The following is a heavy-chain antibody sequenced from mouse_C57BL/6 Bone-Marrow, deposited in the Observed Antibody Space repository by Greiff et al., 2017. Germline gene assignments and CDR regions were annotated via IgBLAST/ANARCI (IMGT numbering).Heavy chain of an antibody. CDR1: GFTFSDYG. Sequence: VQLQQSGGGLVKPGGSLKLSCAASGFTFSDYGMHWVRQAPEKGLEWVAYISSGSSTIYYADTVKGRFTISRDNAKNTLFLQMTGLRSEDTAMYYCARPGSYAMDYWGQGTSVTVSS. V-gene: IGHV5-17*01. J-gene: IGHJ4*01. CDR2: ISSGSSTI. CDR3: ARPGSYAMDY.